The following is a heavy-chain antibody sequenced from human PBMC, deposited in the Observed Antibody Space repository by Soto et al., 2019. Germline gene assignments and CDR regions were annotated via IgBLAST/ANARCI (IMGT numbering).Heavy chain of an antibody. V-gene: IGHV4-30-2*01. Sequence: QLPLQESGSGLVKPSQTLSLTCAVSGGSISSGGYSWSWIRQPPGKGLEWIGYIYHSGSTYYNPSLKSRVTISVDRSNNQFSLKLSSVTAADTAVYYCARVPSPWGQGTLVTVSS. J-gene: IGHJ5*02. CDR3: ARVPSP. CDR2: IYHSGST. CDR1: GGSISSGGYS.